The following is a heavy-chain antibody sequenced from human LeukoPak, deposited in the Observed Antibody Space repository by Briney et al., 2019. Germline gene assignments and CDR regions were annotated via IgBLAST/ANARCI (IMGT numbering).Heavy chain of an antibody. Sequence: SETLSLTCAVYGGSFSGYYWSWIRQPPGKGLEWIGEINHSGSTNYNPSLKSRVIISVDTYKNQFSLKLSSVTAADTAVYYCARGRITIFGVVVGLDYWGQGTLVTVSS. V-gene: IGHV4-34*01. CDR3: ARGRITIFGVVVGLDY. CDR1: GGSFSGYY. D-gene: IGHD3-3*01. J-gene: IGHJ4*02. CDR2: INHSGST.